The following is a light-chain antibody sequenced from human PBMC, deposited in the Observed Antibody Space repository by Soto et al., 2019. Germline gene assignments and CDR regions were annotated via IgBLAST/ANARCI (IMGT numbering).Light chain of an antibody. CDR3: QQRSHWPT. CDR2: DAS. V-gene: IGKV3-11*01. CDR1: QSVSSH. J-gene: IGKJ1*01. Sequence: EIVLTQSPATLPLSPGERATLSCRASQSVSSHLAWYQQKPGQSPRLLIYDASNRATGIPARFSGSGSGTDFTLTISSLEPEDFAFYFCQQRSHWPTFGQGTKVDIK.